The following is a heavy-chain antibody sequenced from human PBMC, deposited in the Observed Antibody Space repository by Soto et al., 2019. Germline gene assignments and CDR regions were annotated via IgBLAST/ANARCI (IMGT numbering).Heavy chain of an antibody. Sequence: ASVKVCCKAPGGTFSSYAISWVRQAPGQGLEWVGGIIPIFGTANYAQKFQGRVTITADESTSTGYMELSSLRSEDTAVYYCARSQGGSSSLDIYYYYYYGMDVWGQGTTVTVSS. V-gene: IGHV1-69*13. J-gene: IGHJ6*02. D-gene: IGHD2-15*01. CDR1: GGTFSSYA. CDR2: IIPIFGTA. CDR3: ARSQGGSSSLDIYYYYYYGMDV.